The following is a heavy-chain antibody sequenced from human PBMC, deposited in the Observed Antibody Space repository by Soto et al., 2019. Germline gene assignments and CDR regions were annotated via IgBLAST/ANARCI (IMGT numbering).Heavy chain of an antibody. V-gene: IGHV3-48*03. J-gene: IGHJ3*01. Sequence: PGGSLRLSCVASGFTFSSYEMNWVTQAPGKGLEWVSYVSSSGSTKYYADTVKGRFSISRDNAKNSLFLQMNSLREEDTAVYYCARADSCGDAFDFWGHGTMVTVSS. CDR2: VSSSGSTK. CDR1: GFTFSSYE. D-gene: IGHD2-2*01. CDR3: ARADSCGDAFDF.